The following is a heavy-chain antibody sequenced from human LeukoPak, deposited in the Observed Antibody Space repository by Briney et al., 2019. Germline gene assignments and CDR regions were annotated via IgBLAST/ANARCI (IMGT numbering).Heavy chain of an antibody. Sequence: ASVKVSCKASGYTFTSYDINWVRQATGQGLEWMGWMNPNSGNTGYAQKFQGRVTMTRNTSISTAYMELSSLRSEGTAVYYCARVGRKSRHAFDIWGQGTMVTVSP. CDR3: ARVGRKSRHAFDI. J-gene: IGHJ3*02. CDR1: GYTFTSYD. CDR2: MNPNSGNT. D-gene: IGHD3-10*01. V-gene: IGHV1-8*01.